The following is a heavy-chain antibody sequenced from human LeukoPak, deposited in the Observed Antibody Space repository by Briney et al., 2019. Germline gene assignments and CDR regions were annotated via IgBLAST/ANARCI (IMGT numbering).Heavy chain of an antibody. CDR1: GFTFSSYS. D-gene: IGHD4-17*01. CDR3: VRGSYGAYDY. Sequence: PGGSLRLSCAASGFTFSSYSMNWVRQAPGKGLEWVSSISSSSSYIYYADSVQGRFTVSRDNAKYSLYLQMNSLRAEDTAVYYCVRGSYGAYDYWGQGSLVTVSS. J-gene: IGHJ4*02. V-gene: IGHV3-21*01. CDR2: ISSSSSYI.